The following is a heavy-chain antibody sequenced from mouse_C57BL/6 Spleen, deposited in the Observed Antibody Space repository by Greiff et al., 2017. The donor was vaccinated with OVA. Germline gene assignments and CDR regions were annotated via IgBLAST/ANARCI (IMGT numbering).Heavy chain of an antibody. CDR2: IDPSDSYT. D-gene: IGHD3-3*01. Sequence: VQLQQPGAELVKPGASVKLSCKASGYTFTSYWMQWVKQRPGPGLEWIGEIDPSDSYTHSNQKFKGKATLTVAQSSSTAYMQLSSLTSEDSAVDYCARWGDHGYFDYWGQGTTLTVSS. J-gene: IGHJ2*01. V-gene: IGHV1-50*01. CDR3: ARWGDHGYFDY. CDR1: GYTFTSYW.